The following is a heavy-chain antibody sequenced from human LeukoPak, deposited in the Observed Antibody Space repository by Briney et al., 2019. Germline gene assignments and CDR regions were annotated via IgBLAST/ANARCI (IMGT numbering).Heavy chain of an antibody. CDR2: IYYSGST. D-gene: IGHD2-15*01. V-gene: IGHV4-59*01. J-gene: IGHJ4*02. CDR1: GGSISSYY. CDR3: ARLGSWYAPVGSPDY. Sequence: SETLSLTCTVSGGSISSYYWSWIRQPPGKGLEWIGYIYYSGSTNYNPSLKSRVTISVDTSKNQFSLKLSSVTAADTAVYYCARLGSWYAPVGSPDYWGQGTLVTVSS.